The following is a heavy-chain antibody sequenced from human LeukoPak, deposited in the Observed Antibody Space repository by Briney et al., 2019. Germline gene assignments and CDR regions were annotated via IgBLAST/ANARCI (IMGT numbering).Heavy chain of an antibody. J-gene: IGHJ5*02. Sequence: ASVKVSCKASGYTFTNYYVHWVRQAPGQGLEGMGVINPSGGNTNYAQKFQGRVTMTRDTSTSTVYMELSSLRSEDTAVYYCARDSTVTTFRGCVDPWGQGTLVTVSS. CDR3: ARDSTVTTFRGCVDP. CDR2: INPSGGNT. CDR1: GYTFTNYY. V-gene: IGHV1-46*01. D-gene: IGHD4-17*01.